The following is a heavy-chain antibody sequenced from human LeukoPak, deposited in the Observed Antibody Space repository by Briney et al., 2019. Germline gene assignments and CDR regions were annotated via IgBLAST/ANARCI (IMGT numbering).Heavy chain of an antibody. Sequence: ASVKVSCKASGYTFTSYGISWVRQAPGQGLEWMGWISAYNGNTNYAQKLQGRVTMTTDTSTSTAYMELRSQRSDDTAVYYCARDYPAWVLGNWFDPWGQGTLVTVSS. CDR2: ISAYNGNT. CDR1: GYTFTSYG. D-gene: IGHD1-26*01. CDR3: ARDYPAWVLGNWFDP. J-gene: IGHJ5*02. V-gene: IGHV1-18*01.